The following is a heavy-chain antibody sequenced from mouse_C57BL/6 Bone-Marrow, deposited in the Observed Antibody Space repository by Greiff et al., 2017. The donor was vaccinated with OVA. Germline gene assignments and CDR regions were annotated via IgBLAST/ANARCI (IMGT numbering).Heavy chain of an antibody. CDR2: ISSGGSYT. J-gene: IGHJ2*01. CDR1: GFTFSSYG. D-gene: IGHD1-1*01. V-gene: IGHV5-6*01. CDR3: ARHYYGSSYY. Sequence: EVKLVESGGDLVKPGGSLKLSCAASGFTFSSYGMSLVRPTPDQLLAWVATISSGGSYTYYPDSVKGRFTISRDNAKNTLYLQMSSLKSEDTAMEYGARHYYGSSYYWGQGTTLTVSS.